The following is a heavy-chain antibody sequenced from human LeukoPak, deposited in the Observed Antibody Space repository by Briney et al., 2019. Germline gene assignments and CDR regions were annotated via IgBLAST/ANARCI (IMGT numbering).Heavy chain of an antibody. Sequence: GGSLRLSCAASGFIFSSYTMNWVRQAPGKGLEWVSSISRSSSSIYYADSLKGRFTISRDNAKNSLCLQMNSLRAEDTSVYYCAREGTDGYYFDYWGQGTLVTVSS. J-gene: IGHJ4*02. CDR1: GFIFSSYT. CDR2: ISRSSSSI. CDR3: AREGTDGYYFDY. D-gene: IGHD6-13*01. V-gene: IGHV3-21*01.